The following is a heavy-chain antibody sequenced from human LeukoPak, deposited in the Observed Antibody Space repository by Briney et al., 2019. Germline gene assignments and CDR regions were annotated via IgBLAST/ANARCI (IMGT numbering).Heavy chain of an antibody. D-gene: IGHD2-15*01. CDR1: GFTFNTYA. CDR2: ISGSGYNT. Sequence: GGSLRLSCAASGFTFNTYAMSWVRQAPGKGLEWVSGISGSGYNTFNADSLKGRFTISRDNSRNTLYLQMNSLRAEDTAVYYCAKQNGAAVISHFDYWGQGTLVTVSS. J-gene: IGHJ4*02. CDR3: AKQNGAAVISHFDY. V-gene: IGHV3-23*01.